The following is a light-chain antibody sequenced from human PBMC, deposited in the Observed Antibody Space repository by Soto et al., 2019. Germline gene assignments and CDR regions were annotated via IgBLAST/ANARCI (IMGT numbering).Light chain of an antibody. V-gene: IGKV3-11*01. CDR3: QKRTRWNMT. CDR1: QNLHSF. J-gene: IGKJ5*01. Sequence: EIVLTQSPDTLSMSPGDRVTLSCRASQNLHSFLNWYQKRPGQATRPLIYDGSKRAAGVEDRISGDWCGTDYTLTISMLDAEELAVYYWQKRTRWNMTFGKVQRREIK. CDR2: DGS.